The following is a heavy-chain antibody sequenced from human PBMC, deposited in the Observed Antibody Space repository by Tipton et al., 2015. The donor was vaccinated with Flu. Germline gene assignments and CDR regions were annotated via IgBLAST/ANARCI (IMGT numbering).Heavy chain of an antibody. J-gene: IGHJ4*02. D-gene: IGHD3-10*02. Sequence: TLSLTCTVSDYSIRSDYYWGWVRQPPGKGLEWIGTIYHSGSTYYNPSLKSRLTMSVDTSKNQFSLKLSSVTAADTAVYYCARHTGDSVRGVIDYWGQGTLVAVSS. CDR1: DYSIRSDYY. CDR2: IYHSGST. CDR3: ARHTGDSVRGVIDY. V-gene: IGHV4-38-2*02.